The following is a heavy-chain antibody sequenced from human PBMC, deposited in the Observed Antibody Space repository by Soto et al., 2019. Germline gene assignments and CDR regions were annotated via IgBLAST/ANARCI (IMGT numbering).Heavy chain of an antibody. Sequence: PSDTLALTGAVSGGSISSSNWWSWLRQPPGKGLEWIGETHHSGTTNYNPSLKSRVTISVDKSKNQFSLKLSSVTAADTALYYCAREGSGTSFFDYWVQGTRVTVSS. D-gene: IGHD3-10*01. CDR2: THHSGTT. CDR1: GGSISSSNW. V-gene: IGHV4-4*02. CDR3: AREGSGTSFFDY. J-gene: IGHJ4*02.